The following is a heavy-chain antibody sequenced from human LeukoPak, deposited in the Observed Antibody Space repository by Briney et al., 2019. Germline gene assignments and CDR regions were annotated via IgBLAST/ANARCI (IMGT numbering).Heavy chain of an antibody. CDR3: ARGFSTVNSGVFDY. CDR1: GVSISSYS. J-gene: IGHJ4*02. V-gene: IGHV4-4*07. D-gene: IGHD4-17*01. Sequence: PSETLSLTCTVSGVSISSYSWTWIRQPAGKGLEWIGRIVIIATTNYNPSLRSRVTMSVDTSKNQFSLKLSSVTAADTAVYFCARGFSTVNSGVFDYWGQGTLVTVSS. CDR2: IVIIATT.